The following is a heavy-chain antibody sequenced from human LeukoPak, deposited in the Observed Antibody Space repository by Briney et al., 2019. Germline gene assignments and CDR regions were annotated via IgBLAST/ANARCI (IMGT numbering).Heavy chain of an antibody. D-gene: IGHD5-12*01. J-gene: IGHJ4*02. CDR1: GGSFSGYY. V-gene: IGHV4-34*01. CDR2: ISHSGST. Sequence: SETLSLTCAVYGGSFSGYYWRWIRQPPRKGLEWIGEISHSGSTNYNPSLKSRVTISVDTSKNQFSLKLSSVTAADTAVYYCAAQYSGYVRLDYWGQGTLVTVSS. CDR3: AAQYSGYVRLDY.